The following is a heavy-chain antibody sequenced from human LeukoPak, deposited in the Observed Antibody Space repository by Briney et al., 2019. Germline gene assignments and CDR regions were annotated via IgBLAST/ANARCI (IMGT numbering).Heavy chain of an antibody. CDR2: INAGNGNA. Sequence: VASVKVSCKASGYTFTSYAMHWVRQAPGQRLEWMGWINAGNGNAKYSQKFQGRVTMTRDTSISTAYMELTSLRSEDTAIYYCARGPPNWGFDFWGQGALVTVSS. J-gene: IGHJ4*02. CDR3: ARGPPNWGFDF. CDR1: GYTFTSYA. V-gene: IGHV1-3*01. D-gene: IGHD7-27*01.